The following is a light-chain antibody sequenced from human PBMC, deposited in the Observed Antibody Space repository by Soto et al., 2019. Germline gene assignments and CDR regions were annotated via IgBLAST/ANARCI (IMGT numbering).Light chain of an antibody. CDR2: GAS. CDR3: QQYGSLGT. CDR1: QSVSNNY. Sequence: EIVLTQSPGTLSLSPGERATLSCRASQSVSNNYLAWYQQKPGQAPRLLIYGASNRATGIPDRFSGSGSGTDFTLTSSRLETEDFAVYYCQQYGSLGTFGQGTKVEIK. V-gene: IGKV3-20*01. J-gene: IGKJ1*01.